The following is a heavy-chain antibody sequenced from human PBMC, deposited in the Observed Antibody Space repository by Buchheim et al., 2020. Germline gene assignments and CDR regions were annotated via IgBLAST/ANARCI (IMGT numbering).Heavy chain of an antibody. CDR3: PRGGATTVYGMDV. CDR2: ISYDGSNK. V-gene: IGHV3-30*03. CDR1: GFTFSSYG. J-gene: IGHJ6*02. D-gene: IGHD1-26*01. Sequence: QVQLVESGGGVVQPGRSLRLSCAASGFTFSSYGMHWVRQAPGKGLEWVAVISYDGSNKYYADSVKGRFTISRDNYKNKLYLQMNSLRAEDTAVYYCPRGGATTVYGMDVWGQGTT.